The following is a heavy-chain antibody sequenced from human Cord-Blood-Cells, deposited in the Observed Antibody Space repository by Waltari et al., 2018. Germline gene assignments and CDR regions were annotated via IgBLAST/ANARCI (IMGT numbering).Heavy chain of an antibody. CDR2: IWYDGSNK. D-gene: IGHD5-12*01. V-gene: IGHV3-33*01. J-gene: IGHJ4*02. Sequence: QVRLVDSGGGVVQPGGALELSPAASGLYCSCHGLPWGRPAPGQGLEWLAVIWYDGSNKYYADSVKCRFTISRDNSKNTLYLQMNSLRAEDTAVYYCARDGMRSGYDLEDYWGQGTLVTVSS. CDR1: GLYCSCHG. CDR3: ARDGMRSGYDLEDY.